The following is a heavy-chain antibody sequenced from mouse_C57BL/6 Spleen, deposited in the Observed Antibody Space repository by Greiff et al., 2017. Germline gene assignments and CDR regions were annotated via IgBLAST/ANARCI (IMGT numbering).Heavy chain of an antibody. D-gene: IGHD2-5*01. Sequence: QVQLQQSGAELVRPGASVTLSCKASGYTFTDYEMHWVKQTPVHGLEWIGAIDPETGGTAYNQKFKGKAILTADKSSSTAYMELRSLTSEDSAVYYCTRSSSNYLWYFDGWGTGPTVTVCS. CDR1: GYTFTDYE. J-gene: IGHJ1*03. CDR2: IDPETGGT. V-gene: IGHV1-15*01. CDR3: TRSSSNYLWYFDG.